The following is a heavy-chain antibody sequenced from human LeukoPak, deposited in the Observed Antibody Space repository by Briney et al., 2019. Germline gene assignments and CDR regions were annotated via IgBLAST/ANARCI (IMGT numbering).Heavy chain of an antibody. CDR3: ARRRPYSSGWVYFDY. Sequence: SETLSLTCTVSGGSISSSSYYWGWIRQPPGKGLEWIGSIYYSGSTYYNPSLKSRVTISVDTSKNQFSLKLSSVTAADTAVYYCARRRPYSSGWVYFDYWGQGTLVTVSS. J-gene: IGHJ4*02. CDR1: GGSISSSSYY. CDR2: IYYSGST. D-gene: IGHD6-19*01. V-gene: IGHV4-39*07.